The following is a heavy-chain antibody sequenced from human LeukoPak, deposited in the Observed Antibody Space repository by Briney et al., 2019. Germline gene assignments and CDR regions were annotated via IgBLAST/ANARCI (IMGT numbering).Heavy chain of an antibody. CDR3: TRVWMADYYMDV. Sequence: GGSLRLSCTASGLIFSDQFMDWVRQAPGKGLEWIGRSSNRANSHATEYSASLKDRFTILRDDLKNSLYLQMNSLKVEDSAVYYCTRVWMADYYMDVWGKGTTVTI. CDR2: SSNRANSHAT. CDR1: GLIFSDQF. J-gene: IGHJ6*03. V-gene: IGHV3-72*01. D-gene: IGHD5-24*01.